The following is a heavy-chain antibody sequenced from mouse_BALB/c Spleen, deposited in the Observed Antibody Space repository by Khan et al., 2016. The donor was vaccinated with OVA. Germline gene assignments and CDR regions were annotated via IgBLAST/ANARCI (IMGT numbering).Heavy chain of an antibody. V-gene: IGHV5-6-3*01. CDR1: GFTFSSYG. Sequence: EVELVESGGGLVPPGGSLKLSCAASGFTFSSYGMSWVRQTPDKRLELVATINSNGGSTYYPDSVKGRFTISRDNAKNTLYLQMSSLKSEDTAMYYCARMARTINRGKGTTHTVSS. CDR3: ARMARTIN. CDR2: INSNGGST. J-gene: IGHJ2*01.